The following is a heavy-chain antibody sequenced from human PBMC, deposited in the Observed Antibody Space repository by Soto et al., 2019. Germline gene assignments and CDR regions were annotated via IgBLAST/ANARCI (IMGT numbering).Heavy chain of an antibody. CDR3: AKDNGSGCDWLRVGDASDI. Sequence: QVQLVESGGGVVQPGRSLRLSCAACGFTFSSCGKHWVRQAPGKGLEWVAVISYDGSNKYYADSVKGRLTISRDNSKNTLYLQMNSLRGEDTAVYYCAKDNGSGCDWLRVGDASDIWGQGTMVTVSS. CDR2: ISYDGSNK. D-gene: IGHD5-12*01. V-gene: IGHV3-30*18. J-gene: IGHJ3*02. CDR1: GFTFSSCG.